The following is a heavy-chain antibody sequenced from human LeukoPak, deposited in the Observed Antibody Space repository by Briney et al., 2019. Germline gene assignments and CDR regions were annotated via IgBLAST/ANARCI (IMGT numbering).Heavy chain of an antibody. J-gene: IGHJ4*02. Sequence: EPGGSLRLSCAASGFTVSSNYMSWVRQAPGKGLEWVSVIYSGGTTYYADSVKGRFTISRDNSKNTLYLQMNSLRAEDTAVYYCAKYAGYCTNGVCYTYYFDYWGQGTLVTVSS. CDR1: GFTVSSNY. CDR3: AKYAGYCTNGVCYTYYFDY. CDR2: IYSGGTT. D-gene: IGHD2-8*01. V-gene: IGHV3-53*01.